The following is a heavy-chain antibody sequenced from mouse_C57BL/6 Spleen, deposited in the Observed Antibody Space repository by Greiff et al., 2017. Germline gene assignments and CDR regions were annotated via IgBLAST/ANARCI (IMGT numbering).Heavy chain of an antibody. CDR3: TRDRGDYDGGNFDY. D-gene: IGHD2-4*01. J-gene: IGHJ2*01. CDR1: GFTFSSYA. CDR2: ISSGGDYI. V-gene: IGHV5-9-1*02. Sequence: EVQLVESGEGLVKPGGSLKLSCAASGFTFSSYAMSWVRQTPEKRLEWVAYISSGGDYIYYADTVKGRFTISRDNARNTLYLQMSSLKSEDTAMYYCTRDRGDYDGGNFDYWGQGTTLTVSS.